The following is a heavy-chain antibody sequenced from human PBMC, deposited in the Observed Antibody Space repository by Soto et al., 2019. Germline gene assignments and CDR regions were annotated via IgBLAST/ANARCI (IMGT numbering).Heavy chain of an antibody. CDR3: ARGGGVGVAGSAAFDM. CDR1: GYPVTAYY. V-gene: IGHV1-2*02. Sequence: QLHLVQSGAVVKKPGASVTVSCSASGYPVTAYYMHWVRQAPGRGLEWMGWINPATGAAKSPQTFQGRVTLTRDAATSTVLMELSGLAAEDPAVFYCARGGGVGVAGSAAFDMWGQGTLVTVSS. CDR2: INPATGAA. J-gene: IGHJ3*02. D-gene: IGHD3-3*01.